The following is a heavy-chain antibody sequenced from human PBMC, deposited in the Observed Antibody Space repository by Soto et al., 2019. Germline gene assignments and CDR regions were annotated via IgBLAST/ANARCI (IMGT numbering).Heavy chain of an antibody. V-gene: IGHV3-23*01. J-gene: IGHJ5*02. Sequence: GGSLRLSCAASGFTFSGYAMSWVRQAPGKGLEWVSSVSGTGRTTYHADSVKGRFTISRDNSKNTLYLQMNSLRAEDTAVYYCAKDRTTVTMCWFDPWGQGTLVTVS. CDR3: AKDRTTVTMCWFDP. CDR2: VSGTGRTT. D-gene: IGHD4-17*01. CDR1: GFTFSGYA.